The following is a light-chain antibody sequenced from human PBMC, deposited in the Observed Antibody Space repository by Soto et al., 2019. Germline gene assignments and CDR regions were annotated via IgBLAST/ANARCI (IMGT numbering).Light chain of an antibody. V-gene: IGLV2-8*01. Sequence: QSALTHPPSASGSLRQSVTISCTGNSSDVGAYKYVSWYKQHTGKAPKLLIYEVNKHPSGVPARFSGSKSDNTASLTVSGLQGDDEAEYYCSSYAVRTNVVVLGGATKVTV. CDR1: SSDVGAYKY. J-gene: IGLJ2*01. CDR3: SSYAVRTNVVV. CDR2: EVN.